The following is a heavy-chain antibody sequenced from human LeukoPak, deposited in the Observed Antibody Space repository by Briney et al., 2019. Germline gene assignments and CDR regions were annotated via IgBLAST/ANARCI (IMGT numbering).Heavy chain of an antibody. Sequence: PGGSLRLSCAASGFTFSRNFMNWVRQAPGKGLEWVSVIYTGCNTYYADSVKGRFTIYRDNSKNTLYLQMNSLRVEDTAVYYCARQDTFDIWGQGTMVTVSS. CDR3: ARQDTFDI. J-gene: IGHJ3*02. CDR1: GFTFSRNF. V-gene: IGHV3-66*02. CDR2: IYTGCNT.